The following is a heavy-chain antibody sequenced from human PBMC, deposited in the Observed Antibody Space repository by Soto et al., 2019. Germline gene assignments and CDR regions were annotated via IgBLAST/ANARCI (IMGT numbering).Heavy chain of an antibody. D-gene: IGHD5-12*01. CDR3: ARDELVEMATTPTEYYFDY. CDR2: ISSSSSTI. Sequence: EVQLVESGGGLVQPGGSLRLSCAASGFTFSSYSMNWVRQAPGKGLEWVSYISSSSSTIYYADSVKCRFTISRDNAKNSLYLQMNSLRDEDTAVYYCARDELVEMATTPTEYYFDYWGQGTLVTVSS. CDR1: GFTFSSYS. J-gene: IGHJ4*02. V-gene: IGHV3-48*02.